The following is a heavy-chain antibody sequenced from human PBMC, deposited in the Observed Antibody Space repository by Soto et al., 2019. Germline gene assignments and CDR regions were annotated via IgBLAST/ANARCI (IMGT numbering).Heavy chain of an antibody. D-gene: IGHD2-8*01. Sequence: SETLSLTCAVSGGSISSSNWWSWVRQPPGKGLEWIGEIYHSGSTNYNPSLKSRVTISVDKSKNQFSLKLSSVTAADTAVYYCARVEQDIVLMVYARQGRGWFDPWGQGTLVTVSS. J-gene: IGHJ5*02. CDR2: IYHSGST. V-gene: IGHV4-4*02. CDR1: GGSISSSNW. CDR3: ARVEQDIVLMVYARQGRGWFDP.